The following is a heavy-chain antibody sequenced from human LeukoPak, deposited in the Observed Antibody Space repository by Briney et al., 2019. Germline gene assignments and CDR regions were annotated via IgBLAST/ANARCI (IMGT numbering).Heavy chain of an antibody. CDR2: INTNTGNP. J-gene: IGHJ4*02. Sequence: GASVKVSCKASGYTFTSYAMNWVRQAPGQGLEWMGWINTNTGNPTYAQGFTGRFVFSLDTSVSTAYPQISSLKAEDTAVYYCARVTRFGEFLPYFDYWGQGTLVTVSS. D-gene: IGHD3-10*01. CDR3: ARVTRFGEFLPYFDY. CDR1: GYTFTSYA. V-gene: IGHV7-4-1*02.